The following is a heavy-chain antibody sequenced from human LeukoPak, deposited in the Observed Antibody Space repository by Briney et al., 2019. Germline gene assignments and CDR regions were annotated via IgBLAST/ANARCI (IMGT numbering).Heavy chain of an antibody. Sequence: ASVKVSCKASGYTFTDYYMHWVRQAPGQGLEWMGYINPNSGGTDYAQKFQGRVTITSDTSTNTAYMELSRLTSDDTAVYYCAKGWPEGVRWHFLYWGQGTLVTVSS. CDR1: GYTFTDYY. J-gene: IGHJ1*01. V-gene: IGHV1-2*02. CDR2: INPNSGGT. D-gene: IGHD4-23*01. CDR3: AKGWPEGVRWHFLY.